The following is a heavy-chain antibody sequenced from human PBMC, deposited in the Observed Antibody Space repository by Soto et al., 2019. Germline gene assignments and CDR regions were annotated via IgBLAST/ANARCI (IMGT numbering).Heavy chain of an antibody. V-gene: IGHV3-33*01. CDR2: IWYDGSNK. CDR1: GFTFSSYG. J-gene: IGHJ4*02. CDR3: ARGLPGVVVTAMFDY. Sequence: QVQLVESGGGVVQPGRSLRLSCAASGFTFSSYGMHWVRQAPGKGLEWVAVIWYDGSNKYYADSVKGRFTISRDNSKNTLYLQMNSLRAEDTAVYYCARGLPGVVVTAMFDYWGQGTLVTVSS. D-gene: IGHD2-21*02.